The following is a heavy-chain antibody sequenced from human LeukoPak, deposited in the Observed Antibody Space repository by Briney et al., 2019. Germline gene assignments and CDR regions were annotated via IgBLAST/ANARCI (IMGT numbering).Heavy chain of an antibody. D-gene: IGHD4-17*01. J-gene: IGHJ4*02. CDR1: GGSISSYY. CDR2: IYYSGST. V-gene: IGHV4-59*01. CDR3: ARNHYGHPLDY. Sequence: PSETLSLTCTVSGGSISSYYWSWIRQPPGKGLEWIGYIYYSGSTNYNPSLKSRVTISVDTSKNQFSLKLTSVTAADTAVYYCARNHYGHPLDYWGQGTLVTVSS.